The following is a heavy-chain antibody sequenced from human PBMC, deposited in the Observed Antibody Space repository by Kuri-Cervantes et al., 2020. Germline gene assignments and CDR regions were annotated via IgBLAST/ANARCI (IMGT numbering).Heavy chain of an antibody. V-gene: IGHV1-45*02. Sequence: SVKVSCKASGYTFAYRYLHWVRQAPGQALEWMGWITPFNGNTNYAQKFQDRVTITRDTSTSTVYMELSSLRSEDTAVYYCARGDMVRGVVDYYYYGMDVWGQGTTVTVSS. D-gene: IGHD3-10*01. CDR2: ITPFNGNT. J-gene: IGHJ6*02. CDR3: ARGDMVRGVVDYYYYGMDV. CDR1: GYTFAYRY.